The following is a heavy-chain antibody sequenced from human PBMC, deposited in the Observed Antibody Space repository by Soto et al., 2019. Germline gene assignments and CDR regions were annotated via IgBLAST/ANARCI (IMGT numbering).Heavy chain of an antibody. CDR2: IWYDGSNK. Sequence: GRSLRLSCAASGFTFSSYGMHWVRQAPGKGLEWVAVIWYDGSNKYYADSVKGRFTISRDNSKNTLYLQMNSLRAEDTAVYYCARDRAQVAGQLAEFDYWGQGTLVTVSS. V-gene: IGHV3-33*01. CDR3: ARDRAQVAGQLAEFDY. J-gene: IGHJ4*02. D-gene: IGHD6-6*01. CDR1: GFTFSSYG.